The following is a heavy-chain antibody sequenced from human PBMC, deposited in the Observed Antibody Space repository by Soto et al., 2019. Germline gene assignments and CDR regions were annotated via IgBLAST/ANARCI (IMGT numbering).Heavy chain of an antibody. CDR3: ARERRLGGSYLFDY. J-gene: IGHJ4*02. CDR1: GGSISSGGYY. CDR2: IYYSGST. V-gene: IGHV4-31*03. Sequence: SETLSLTCTVSGGSISSGGYYWSWILQHPGKGLEWIGYIYYSGSTYYNPSLKSRVTISVDTSKNQFSLKLSSVTAADTAVYYCARERRLGGSYLFDYWGQGTLVTVS. D-gene: IGHD1-26*01.